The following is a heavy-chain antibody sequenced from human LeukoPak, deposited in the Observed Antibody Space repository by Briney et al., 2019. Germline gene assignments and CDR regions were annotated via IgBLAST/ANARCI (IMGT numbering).Heavy chain of an antibody. CDR1: GFTFSDHY. J-gene: IGHJ4*02. CDR3: ARVSGGSTD. V-gene: IGHV3-72*01. CDR2: RRNKANSYNT. Sequence: GGPLRLSCAASGFTFSDHYMDWVRKAPGKGLKWVGRRRNKANSYNTEYAASVKGRFTISRDDSKNSVYLQMNSLKTEDTAVYYCARVSGGSTDWGQGTLVTVSS. D-gene: IGHD4-11*01.